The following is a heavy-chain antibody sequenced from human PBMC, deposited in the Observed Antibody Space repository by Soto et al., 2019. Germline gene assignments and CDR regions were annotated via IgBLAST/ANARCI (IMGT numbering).Heavy chain of an antibody. V-gene: IGHV3-15*07. Sequence: PGGSLRLSCAASGFTFSNAWMNWVRQAPGKGLEWVGRIKSKTDGGTTDYAAPVKGRFTISRDDSKNTLYLQMNSLKTEDTAVYYCTSGDGDSSSWYFDYWGQGTLVTVSS. CDR1: GFTFSNAW. CDR2: IKSKTDGGTT. D-gene: IGHD6-13*01. J-gene: IGHJ4*02. CDR3: TSGDGDSSSWYFDY.